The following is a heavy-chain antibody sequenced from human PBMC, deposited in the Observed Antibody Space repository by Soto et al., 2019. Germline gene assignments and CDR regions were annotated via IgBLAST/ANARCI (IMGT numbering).Heavy chain of an antibody. CDR3: ARGRRGIRTAPHDY. D-gene: IGHD3-16*01. V-gene: IGHV4-34*01. J-gene: IGHJ4*02. CDR2: INHSGST. CDR1: GGSFSVYY. Sequence: SETLSLTCAVYGGSFSVYYWSWIRQPPGKGLEWIGEINHSGSTNYNPSLKSRVTISVDTSKNQFSLKLSSVTAADTAVYYCARGRRGIRTAPHDYWGQGTLVTVSS.